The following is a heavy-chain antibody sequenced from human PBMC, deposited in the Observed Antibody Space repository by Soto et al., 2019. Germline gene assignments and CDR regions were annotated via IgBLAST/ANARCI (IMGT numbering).Heavy chain of an antibody. CDR1: GFTFTSSA. J-gene: IGHJ4*02. CDR3: AAETNYYDSSGYYGY. D-gene: IGHD3-22*01. V-gene: IGHV1-58*02. CDR2: IVVGSGNT. Sequence: SVKVSCKASGFTFTSSAMQWVRQARGQRLEWIGWIVVGSGNTNYAQKFQERVTITRDMSTSTAYMELSSLRSEDTAVYYCAAETNYYDSSGYYGYWGQGTLVTVSS.